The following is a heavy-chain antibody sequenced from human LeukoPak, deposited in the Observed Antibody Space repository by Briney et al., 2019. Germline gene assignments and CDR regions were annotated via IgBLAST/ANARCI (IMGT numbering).Heavy chain of an antibody. J-gene: IGHJ5*02. V-gene: IGHV4-34*01. CDR1: GGSFSGYY. CDR2: INHSGST. CDR3: ARRNDP. Sequence: TPSETLSLTCAVYGGSFSGYYWSWIRQPPGKGLEWIGEINHSGSTNYNPSLKSRVTISVDTSKNQFSLKLSSVTAADTAVYYCARRNDPWGQGTLVTVSS.